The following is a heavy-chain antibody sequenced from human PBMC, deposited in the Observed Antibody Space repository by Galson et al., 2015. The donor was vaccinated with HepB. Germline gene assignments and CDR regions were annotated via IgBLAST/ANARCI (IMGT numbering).Heavy chain of an antibody. V-gene: IGHV3-15*01. D-gene: IGHD1-1*01. CDR1: GFTFSNAR. J-gene: IGHJ4*02. CDR3: TAVSNTNWFYGY. CDR2: IKSKTEGGTT. Sequence: SLRLSCAASGFTFSNARMSWVRQAPGKGLEWVGHIKSKTEGGTTDYAAPVIGRFTISTDDSENTLYLQMNSLKTEDTAVYYCTAVSNTNWFYGYWGQGTLVTVSS.